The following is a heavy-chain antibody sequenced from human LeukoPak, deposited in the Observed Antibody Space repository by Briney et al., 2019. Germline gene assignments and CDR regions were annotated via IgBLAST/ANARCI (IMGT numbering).Heavy chain of an antibody. Sequence: SETLSLTCTVSGGSISSYYRSWIRQPPGKGLEWIGSIYHSGSTYYNPSLKSRVTISVDTSKNQFSLKLSSVTAADTAVYYCASPGGDYVWGSYRHLFDYWGQGTLVTVSS. CDR1: GGSISSYY. J-gene: IGHJ4*02. V-gene: IGHV4-59*08. CDR3: ASPGGDYVWGSYRHLFDY. CDR2: IYHSGST. D-gene: IGHD3-16*02.